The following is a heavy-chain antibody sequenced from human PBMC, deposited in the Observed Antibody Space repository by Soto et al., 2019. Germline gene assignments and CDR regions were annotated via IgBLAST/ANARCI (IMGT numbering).Heavy chain of an antibody. Sequence: PSETLSLTCTVSGAPITINYWNWIRQTAGRGLEWIGRVSPSGHTQYRSSFETRVTISVDMSTNQFFLELRYVTAADTAVYYCARESGENWSYEAYWGQGTQVTVSS. CDR1: GAPITINY. D-gene: IGHD1-7*01. CDR2: VSPSGHT. V-gene: IGHV4-4*07. CDR3: ARESGENWSYEAY. J-gene: IGHJ4*02.